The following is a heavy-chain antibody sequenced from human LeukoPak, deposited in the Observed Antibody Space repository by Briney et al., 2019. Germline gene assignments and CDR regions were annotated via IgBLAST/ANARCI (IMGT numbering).Heavy chain of an antibody. J-gene: IGHJ4*02. CDR2: IIPIFGTA. CDR3: ARDRGGTGDFDY. D-gene: IGHD1-1*01. Sequence: ASVKVSCKASGGTFSSYAISWVRQASGQGLEWMGGIIPIFGTANYAQKFQGRVTITADESTSTAYMELSSLRSEDTAVYYCARDRGGTGDFDYWGQGTLVTVSS. CDR1: GGTFSSYA. V-gene: IGHV1-69*13.